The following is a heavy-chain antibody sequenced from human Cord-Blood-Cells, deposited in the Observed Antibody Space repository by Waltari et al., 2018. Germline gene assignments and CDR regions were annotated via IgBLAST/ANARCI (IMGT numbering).Heavy chain of an antibody. J-gene: IGHJ3*02. CDR2: ISGSGGST. CDR3: AKDLVRSVSAFDI. V-gene: IGHV3-23*01. CDR1: GFTFSSHA. Sequence: EVQLLESGGGLVQPGGSLRLSCAASGFTFSSHAMIWVRQAPGKGLEWVSAISGSGGSTYYADSVKGRFTISRDNSKNTLYLQMNSLRAEDTAVYYCAKDLVRSVSAFDIWGQGTMVTVSS.